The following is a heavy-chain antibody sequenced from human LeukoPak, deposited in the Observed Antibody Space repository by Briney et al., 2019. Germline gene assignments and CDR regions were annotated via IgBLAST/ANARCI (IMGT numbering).Heavy chain of an antibody. D-gene: IGHD3-10*01. CDR3: ARDEGPFNRNYYGSGSYYNGGDY. CDR1: GFTFSDYY. J-gene: IGHJ4*02. CDR2: ISSSGSTI. V-gene: IGHV3-11*01. Sequence: GGSLRLSCAASGFTFSDYYMSWIRQAPGKGLEWVSYISSSGSTIYYADSVKGRFTISRDNAKNSLYLQMNSLRAEDTAVYYCARDEGPFNRNYYGSGSYYNGGDYWGQGTLVTVSS.